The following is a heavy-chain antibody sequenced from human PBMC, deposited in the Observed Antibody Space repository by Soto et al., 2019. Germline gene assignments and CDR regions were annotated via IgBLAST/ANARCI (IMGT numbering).Heavy chain of an antibody. V-gene: IGHV4-31*11. CDR3: ARLPFVCGYDRHYYGMDV. CDR1: GGSISSGGYS. Sequence: QVQLQESGPGLVKPSQTLSLTCAVSGGSISSGGYSWNWIRQPPGKGLEWIGYISYNGNTYFKPSLKSRITTSVNTSNNHCSLNLSSVTTADTTVYYCARLPFVCGYDRHYYGMDVWGQGTTVTVSS. CDR2: ISYNGNT. D-gene: IGHD5-12*01. J-gene: IGHJ6*02.